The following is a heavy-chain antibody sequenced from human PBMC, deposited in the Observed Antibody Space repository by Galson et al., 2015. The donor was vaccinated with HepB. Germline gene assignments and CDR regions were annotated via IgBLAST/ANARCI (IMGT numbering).Heavy chain of an antibody. J-gene: IGHJ4*02. CDR2: ISTNSGNT. V-gene: IGHV1-18*01. Sequence: SVKVSCKASGYKFTSYGISRVRQAPGQGLEWMAWISTNSGNTKYAQKFQGRVTLTADASTGTVYMDLRSLKSDDTAVYYCARDRDYRSDSWGQGTLVTVSS. D-gene: IGHD4-11*01. CDR1: GYKFTSYG. CDR3: ARDRDYRSDS.